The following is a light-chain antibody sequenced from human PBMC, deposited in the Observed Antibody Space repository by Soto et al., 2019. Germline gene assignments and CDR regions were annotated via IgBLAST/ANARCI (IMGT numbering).Light chain of an antibody. CDR1: QSVSSSY. Sequence: EIVLTQSPGTLSLSPGERATLSCRASQSVSSSYLAWYQQKPGQAPRLLIYGASSRATGIPDRFSGSGSGTDFTLTISRLQPEDFALYYCQQYDSSPSTFGQGT. CDR3: QQYDSSPST. CDR2: GAS. J-gene: IGKJ5*01. V-gene: IGKV3-20*01.